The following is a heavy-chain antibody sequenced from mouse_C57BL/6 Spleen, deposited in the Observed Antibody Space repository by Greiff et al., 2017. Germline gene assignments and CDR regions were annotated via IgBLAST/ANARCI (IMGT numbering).Heavy chain of an antibody. CDR3: ARRIYYYGSSLYYAMDY. J-gene: IGHJ4*01. Sequence: VQLQQPGAELVKPGASVKMSCKASGYTFTSYWITWVKQRPGQGLEWIGDISPGSGSTNYNEKFKSKATLTLDTSSSTAYMQLSSLTSEDSAVYYGARRIYYYGSSLYYAMDYWGQGTSVTVSS. D-gene: IGHD1-1*01. V-gene: IGHV1-55*01. CDR2: ISPGSGST. CDR1: GYTFTSYW.